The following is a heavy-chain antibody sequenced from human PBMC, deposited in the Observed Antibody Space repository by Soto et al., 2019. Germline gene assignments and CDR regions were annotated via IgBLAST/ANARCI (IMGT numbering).Heavy chain of an antibody. J-gene: IGHJ4*02. V-gene: IGHV3-23*01. CDR1: GFTFSSYA. D-gene: IGHD6-13*01. Sequence: GGSLRLSCAASGFTFSSYAMNWVRQAPGKGLEWVSVISGSGDSTYYADSVKGRFTISRDNSMNTLYLQMNTLRAEDTAIYYCAKVSSSWYAGFFDLWGQGTLVTVSS. CDR2: ISGSGDST. CDR3: AKVSSSWYAGFFDL.